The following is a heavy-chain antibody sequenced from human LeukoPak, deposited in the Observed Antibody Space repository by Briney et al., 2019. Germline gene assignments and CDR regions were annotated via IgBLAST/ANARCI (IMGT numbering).Heavy chain of an antibody. D-gene: IGHD1-26*01. CDR1: GFSLSSGYY. V-gene: IGHV4-38-2*02. CDR3: ARSGSSGSYPY. CDR2: IYHSGST. Sequence: SETLSLTCTVSGFSLSSGYYWGWIRQPPGKGLEWIGSIYHSGSTYYNPSPKSRVTISEDTSKNQFSLKLRSVTAADTAVYYCARSGSSGSYPYWGQGTLVTVSS. J-gene: IGHJ4*02.